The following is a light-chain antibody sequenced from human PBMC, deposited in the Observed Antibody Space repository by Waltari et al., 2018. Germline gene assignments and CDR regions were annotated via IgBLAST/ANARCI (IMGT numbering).Light chain of an antibody. Sequence: QSVLTQPPSVSEAPTQRVTISCAGSSSNLGNNAINWYQQLPGKAPKLLIYYDDLRPSGVSDRFSGSKSGTSASLAISGLQSEDEADYYCAAWDDSLSGVVFGGGTKLTVL. CDR3: AAWDDSLSGVV. CDR2: YDD. J-gene: IGLJ2*01. V-gene: IGLV1-36*01. CDR1: SSNLGNNA.